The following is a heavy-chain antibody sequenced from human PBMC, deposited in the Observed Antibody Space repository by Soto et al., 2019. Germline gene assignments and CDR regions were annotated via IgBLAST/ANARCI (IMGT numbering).Heavy chain of an antibody. J-gene: IGHJ4*02. Sequence: QVHLVQSGAEVKKPGASVKVSCKASGYIFINYYIHWVRQAPGQGLEWIGIINPNGGSTNYAPKFRGRVTMASDTSTITVYLDLSSLRSDDTAVYYCARDLAAADYWGQGTLVTVSS. V-gene: IGHV1-46*01. CDR2: INPNGGST. CDR3: ARDLAAADY. CDR1: GYIFINYY. D-gene: IGHD6-13*01.